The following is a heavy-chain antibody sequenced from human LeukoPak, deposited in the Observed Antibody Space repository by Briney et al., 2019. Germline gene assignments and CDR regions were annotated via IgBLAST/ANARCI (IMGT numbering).Heavy chain of an antibody. CDR2: TIPIFGTA. J-gene: IGHJ6*03. CDR3: ARNYYDSSGYYDYYYYMDV. D-gene: IGHD3-22*01. V-gene: IGHV1-69*05. Sequence: SVKVSCKASGGTFSSHAISWVRQAPGQGLEWMGRTIPIFGTANYAQKFQGKVTITTDESTSTAYMELSSLRSGDTAVYYCARNYYDSSGYYDYYYYMDVWGKGTTVTVSS. CDR1: GGTFSSHA.